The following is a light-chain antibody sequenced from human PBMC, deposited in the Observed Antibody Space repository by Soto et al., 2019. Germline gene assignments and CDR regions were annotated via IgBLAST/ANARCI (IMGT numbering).Light chain of an antibody. CDR1: QNISSY. CDR2: DTS. Sequence: EIVLTQSPATLSLSPGERATLSCRASQNISSYLAWYQQKPGQAPRLLIYDTSNRATGIPARFSGSGSGTDFTITIRSLEPEDFAFYYCRQRSNWPITFGPGTRLEIK. CDR3: RQRSNWPIT. V-gene: IGKV3-11*01. J-gene: IGKJ5*01.